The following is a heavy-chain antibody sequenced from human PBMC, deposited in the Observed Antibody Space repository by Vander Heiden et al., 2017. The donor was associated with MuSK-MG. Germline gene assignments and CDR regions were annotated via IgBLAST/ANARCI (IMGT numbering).Heavy chain of an antibody. CDR2: ISGSGNNT. D-gene: IGHD3-22*01. Sequence: EVQLLESGGGLVQPGGSLRLPYAASGFTFSIHAMSGVRQAPGKGLEWVSLISGSGNNTHYADSVKGRFNISRDKSKNTLYLQMNSLRVEDTAIYYCAKGDHDSSGYFPPSFDYWGQGTLVTVSA. V-gene: IGHV3-23*01. CDR3: AKGDHDSSGYFPPSFDY. J-gene: IGHJ4*02. CDR1: GFTFSIHA.